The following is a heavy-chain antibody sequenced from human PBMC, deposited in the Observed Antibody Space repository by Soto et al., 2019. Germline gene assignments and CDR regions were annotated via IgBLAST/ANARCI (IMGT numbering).Heavy chain of an antibody. Sequence: QVRLQEWGPGLVKPSQTLSLKCSVSGGSITTGGRYWSWIRQLPGKVLEWIGDIYYSGNTYYNASLKSRVTISVEAAKNQFALKLSSVTAADTAVYYCAQALVFTGGDGFDSWGQGRLVTVSS. CDR2: IYYSGNT. CDR1: GGSITTGGRY. J-gene: IGHJ3*02. CDR3: AQALVFTGGDGFDS. D-gene: IGHD1-1*01. V-gene: IGHV4-31*02.